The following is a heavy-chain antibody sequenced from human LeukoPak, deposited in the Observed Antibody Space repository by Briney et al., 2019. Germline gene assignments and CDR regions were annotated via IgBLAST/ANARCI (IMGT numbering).Heavy chain of an antibody. D-gene: IGHD1-26*01. Sequence: SETLSLTCAVYGGSFSGYYWSWIRQPPGKGLEWIGEINHSGSTNYNPPLKSRVTMSVDTSKNQFSLKLSSVTAADTAVYYCARGLTDMSIVGASSAQYYFDYWGQGTLVTVSS. V-gene: IGHV4-34*01. J-gene: IGHJ4*02. CDR3: ARGLTDMSIVGASSAQYYFDY. CDR1: GGSFSGYY. CDR2: INHSGST.